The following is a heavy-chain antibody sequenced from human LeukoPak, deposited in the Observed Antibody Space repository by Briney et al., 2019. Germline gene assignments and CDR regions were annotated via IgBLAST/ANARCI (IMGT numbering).Heavy chain of an antibody. CDR3: ARDQLSMVRGVFDY. Sequence: GASVKVSCKASGYTFTIYGFSWVRQAPGQGLEGMGWISTYNNNTNYAQRLQGRVTMTTDTSTSTAYMELRSLRSEDTAVYYCARDQLSMVRGVFDYWGQGTLVTVSS. CDR2: ISTYNNNT. CDR1: GYTFTIYG. J-gene: IGHJ4*02. D-gene: IGHD3-10*01. V-gene: IGHV1-18*01.